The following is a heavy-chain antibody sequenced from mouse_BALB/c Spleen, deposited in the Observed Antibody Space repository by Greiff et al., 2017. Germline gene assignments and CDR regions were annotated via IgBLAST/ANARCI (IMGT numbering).Heavy chain of an antibody. V-gene: IGHV3-1*02. D-gene: IGHD2-14*01. CDR2: IHYSGST. CDR3: AVIERKSTTDEGRFAY. Sequence: EVKLVESGPDLVKPSQSLSLTCTVTGYSITSGYSWHWIRQFPGNKLEWMGYIHYSGSTNYNPSLKSRISITRDTSKNQFFLQWNSVTTEDTATYYCAVIERKSTTDEGRFAYGGQGTLVTVSA. J-gene: IGHJ3*01. CDR1: GYSITSGYS.